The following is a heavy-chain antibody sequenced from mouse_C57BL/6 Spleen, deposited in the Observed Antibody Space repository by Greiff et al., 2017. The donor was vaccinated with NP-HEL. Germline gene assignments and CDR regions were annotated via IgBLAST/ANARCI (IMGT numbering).Heavy chain of an antibody. CDR2: IYPRSGNT. D-gene: IGHD1-1*01. V-gene: IGHV1-81*01. CDR3: ARREFTTVVAYYFDY. Sequence: VHVKQSGAELARPGASVKLSCKASGYTFTSYGISWVKQRTGQGLEWIGEIYPRSGNTYYNEKFKGKATLTADKSSSTAYMELRSLTSEDSAVYFCARREFTTVVAYYFDYWGQGTTLTVSS. CDR1: GYTFTSYG. J-gene: IGHJ2*01.